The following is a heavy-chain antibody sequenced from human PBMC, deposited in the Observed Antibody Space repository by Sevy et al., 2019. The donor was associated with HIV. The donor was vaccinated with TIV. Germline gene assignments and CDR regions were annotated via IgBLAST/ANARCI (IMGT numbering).Heavy chain of an antibody. D-gene: IGHD3-9*01. J-gene: IGHJ4*02. Sequence: GGSLRLSCAASGFTFSSYSMNWVRQAPGKRLEWVSSISSSSSCIYYADSVKGRFTISRDNAKNSLYLQMNSLRAEDTAVYYCARSLDILTGYYPFDYWGQGTLVTVSS. V-gene: IGHV3-21*01. CDR3: ARSLDILTGYYPFDY. CDR1: GFTFSSYS. CDR2: ISSSSSCI.